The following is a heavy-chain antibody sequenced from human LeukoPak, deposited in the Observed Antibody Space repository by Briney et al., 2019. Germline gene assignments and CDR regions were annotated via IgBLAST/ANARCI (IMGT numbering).Heavy chain of an antibody. CDR2: INPSGGST. CDR3: ARGPINRSGYYYMDV. CDR1: GYTFTSYY. Sequence: ASVKVSCKASGYTFTSYYMHWVRQAPGQGLEWMGIINPSGGSTSYAQKFQGRATMTRDTSTSPVYMELSSLRSEDTAVYYCARGPINRSGYYYMDVWGKGNTVTVSS. V-gene: IGHV1-46*03. J-gene: IGHJ6*03. D-gene: IGHD1-14*01.